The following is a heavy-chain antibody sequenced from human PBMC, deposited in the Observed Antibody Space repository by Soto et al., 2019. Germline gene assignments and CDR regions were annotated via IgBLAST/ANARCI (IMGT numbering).Heavy chain of an antibody. CDR1: GFTFSDHA. CDR2: IWNDGIKK. Sequence: QVHLVESGGGVVQPGTSLRLSCAASGFTFSDHAMYWVRQAPGKGLEWVAVIWNDGIKKFYAESVKGRLTISRDNYKNILYRQINDLRVEDRGVYYCARDPERWIPRRGGFYGMDVWGQGTTVTVSS. D-gene: IGHD5-18*01. V-gene: IGHV3-33*01. J-gene: IGHJ6*02. CDR3: ARDPERWIPRRGGFYGMDV.